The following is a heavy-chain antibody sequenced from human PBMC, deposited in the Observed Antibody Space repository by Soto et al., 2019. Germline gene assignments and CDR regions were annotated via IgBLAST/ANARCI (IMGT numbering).Heavy chain of an antibody. CDR1: VDIVSSNSAA. V-gene: IGHV6-1*01. CDR2: TYYRSKWCN. D-gene: IGHD1-7*01. CDR3: ARVGLNWNFPMDV. Sequence: SQTLSLTCAISVDIVSSNSAAWNLIRQSPSRGLEWLGRTYYRSKWCNDYAVSVKSRITINPDTSKNQFSLQLNSVTPEDTVVYYCARVGLNWNFPMDVWGQGTTVTVSS. J-gene: IGHJ6*02.